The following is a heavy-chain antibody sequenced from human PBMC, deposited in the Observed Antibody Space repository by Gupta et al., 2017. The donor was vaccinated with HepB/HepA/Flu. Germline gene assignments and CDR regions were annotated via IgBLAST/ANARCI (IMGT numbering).Heavy chain of an antibody. Sequence: QVQLVQSGAEVKKPGSSVKVSCKASGGTFSSYAISWVRQAPGQGLEWMGGIIPIFGTANYAQKFQGRVTITADESTSTAYMELSSLRSEDTAVYYCAAGSRPSDGLLWFELPFDYWGQGTLVTVSS. D-gene: IGHD3-10*01. CDR2: IIPIFGTA. J-gene: IGHJ4*02. CDR1: GGTFSSYA. V-gene: IGHV1-69*01. CDR3: AAGSRPSDGLLWFELPFDY.